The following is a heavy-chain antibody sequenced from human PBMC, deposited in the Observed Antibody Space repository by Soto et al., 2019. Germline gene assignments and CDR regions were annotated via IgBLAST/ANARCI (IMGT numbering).Heavy chain of an antibody. CDR2: INPTTGGT. Sequence: ASVKVSCKASGYTFTAYYIHWVRQAPGQRPEWMAWINPTTGGTKYAQKFQDRVSVTRDTSINTASMELSRLRSDDTAVYYCARESGGASLTDVCYYVMDVWGQGTTVSV. V-gene: IGHV1-2*02. CDR3: ARESGGASLTDVCYYVMDV. CDR1: GYTFTAYY. J-gene: IGHJ6*02. D-gene: IGHD3-16*01.